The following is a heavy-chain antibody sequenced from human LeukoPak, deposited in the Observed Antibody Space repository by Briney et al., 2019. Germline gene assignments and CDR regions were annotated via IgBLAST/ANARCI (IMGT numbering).Heavy chain of an antibody. CDR2: INPNSGGT. V-gene: IGHV1-2*02. J-gene: IGHJ4*02. Sequence: PSASVKVSCKASGYTFTGYYMHWVRQAPGQGLEWMGWINPNSGGTNCAQKFQGRVTMTRDTSISTAYMELSRLRSDDTAVYYCAREGEEAAPDYWGQGTLVTVSS. CDR3: AREGEEAAPDY. D-gene: IGHD6-25*01. CDR1: GYTFTGYY.